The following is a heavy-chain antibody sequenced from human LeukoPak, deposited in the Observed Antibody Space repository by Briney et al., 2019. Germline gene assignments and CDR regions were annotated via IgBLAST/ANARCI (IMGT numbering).Heavy chain of an antibody. CDR2: INHSGST. D-gene: IGHD7-27*01. CDR1: GGSISSSSYY. J-gene: IGHJ6*03. V-gene: IGHV4-39*07. CDR3: ARGLGSYYYYYMDV. Sequence: SETLSLTCTVSGGSISSSSYYWGWIRQPPGKGLEWIGEINHSGSTNYNPSLKSRVTISVDTSKNQFSLKLSSVTAADTAVYYCARGLGSYYYYYMDVWGKGTTVTVSS.